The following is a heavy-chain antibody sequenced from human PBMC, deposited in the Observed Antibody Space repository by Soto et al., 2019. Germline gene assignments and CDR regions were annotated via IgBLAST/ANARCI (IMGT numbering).Heavy chain of an antibody. CDR1: GGTFSRNT. CDR2: IMPIFGSA. CDR3: ARQFDSDSSGYYYAY. Sequence: SVKVSCKASGGTFSRNTISWVRQAPGQGLEWMGGIMPIFGSANYAQKFQGRVTITADENTRTVYMELSRLRSEDTAVYYCARQFDSDSSGYYYAYWGQGTLVTVSS. J-gene: IGHJ4*02. V-gene: IGHV1-69*13. D-gene: IGHD3-10*01.